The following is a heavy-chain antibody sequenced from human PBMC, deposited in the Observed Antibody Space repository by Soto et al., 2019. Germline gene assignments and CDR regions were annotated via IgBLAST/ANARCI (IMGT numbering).Heavy chain of an antibody. CDR1: GFSLTTRGVG. Sequence: QITLKESGPTLVKPTQTLTLTCTFSGFSLTTRGVGVGWVRQPPGKALEWLSLIYWDDYKRISPSLESRLTITKDTSKNQVVLTMTNMDPVDTATYYCANIPAGYSGDAFDVWGQGTLVTVSS. CDR3: ANIPAGYSGDAFDV. CDR2: IYWDDYK. D-gene: IGHD3-22*01. V-gene: IGHV2-5*02. J-gene: IGHJ3*01.